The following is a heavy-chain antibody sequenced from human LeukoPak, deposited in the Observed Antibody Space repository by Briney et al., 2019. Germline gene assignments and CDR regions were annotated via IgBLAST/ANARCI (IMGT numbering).Heavy chain of an antibody. D-gene: IGHD3-16*01. J-gene: IGHJ5*02. CDR1: GGSISIYY. CDR3: ARSRSRLGEFDH. V-gene: IGHV4-59*01. CDR2: IYNSGST. Sequence: SETLSLTCTVSGGSISIYYWNWIRQPPGKGLEWIGSIYNSGSTTYNPSLKSRVTISIDTSKNQFSLKLSSVTAADTAVYYCARSRSRLGEFDHWGQGTLVTVSS.